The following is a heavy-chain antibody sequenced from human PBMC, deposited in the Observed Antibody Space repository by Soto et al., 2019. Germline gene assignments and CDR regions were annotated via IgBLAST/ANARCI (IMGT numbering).Heavy chain of an antibody. Sequence: HLQESGPGLVKPSGTLSLTCDVSGGSISSSSWWTWVRQSPGKGLEWIGEIYHAGSPNYNPSFQGRVTILADKSKNHFSLRLTSVTAADTAIYSCARGLSFRGDFDVWGQGTTVTVSS. V-gene: IGHV4-4*02. CDR1: GGSISSSSW. J-gene: IGHJ3*01. CDR2: IYHAGSP. D-gene: IGHD2-21*02. CDR3: ARGLSFRGDFDV.